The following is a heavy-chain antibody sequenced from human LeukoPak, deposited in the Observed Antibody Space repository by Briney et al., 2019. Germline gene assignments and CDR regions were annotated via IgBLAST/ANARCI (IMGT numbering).Heavy chain of an antibody. CDR2: IYYSGGT. CDR3: ARSYSSGYYYFDY. J-gene: IGHJ4*02. D-gene: IGHD6-19*01. V-gene: IGHV4-59*01. Sequence: SETLSLTCTVSGGSISSYYWSWIRQPPGKGLEWIGHIYYSGGTNYNPSLKSRVTMSIDTSKNQFSLRLTSVTPADTAVYYCARSYSSGYYYFDYWGQGTLVTVSS. CDR1: GGSISSYY.